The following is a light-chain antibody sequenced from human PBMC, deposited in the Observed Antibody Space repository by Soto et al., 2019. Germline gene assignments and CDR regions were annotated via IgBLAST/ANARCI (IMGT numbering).Light chain of an antibody. J-gene: IGKJ4*01. CDR2: DAS. CDR3: QHYNSSPLT. Sequence: DIQMTQSPSTLSASVGDRVTITCRANQSISDWLAWYQQKPGKAPKLLIYDASNLESGVPSRFSGSGSGTEFTLTISSLQPDDFSTYYCQHYNSSPLTFGGGTKMEIK. CDR1: QSISDW. V-gene: IGKV1-5*01.